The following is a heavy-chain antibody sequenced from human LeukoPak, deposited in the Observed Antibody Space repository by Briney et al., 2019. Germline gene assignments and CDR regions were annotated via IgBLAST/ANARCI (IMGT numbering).Heavy chain of an antibody. CDR1: GFAFASYS. V-gene: IGHV3-21*01. D-gene: IGHD3-16*01. Sequence: GGSLRLSCAASGFAFASYSMNWVRQAPGKGLEWVSSISRSSNYIYYADSVKGRFTISRDNAKKSLFLQMSSLRAEDTALYYCARWPGGFDYWGQGTLVTVSS. CDR3: ARWPGGFDY. J-gene: IGHJ4*02. CDR2: ISRSSNYI.